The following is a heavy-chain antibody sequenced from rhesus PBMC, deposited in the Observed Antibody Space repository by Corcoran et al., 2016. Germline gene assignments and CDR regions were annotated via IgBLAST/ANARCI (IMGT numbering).Heavy chain of an antibody. CDR2: ISWNSGTI. CDR3: TREGGIAAAGVDY. D-gene: IGHD6-25*01. V-gene: IGHV3-134*01. J-gene: IGHJ4*01. Sequence: DVQLVESGGGLVKPGGSLRLSCAASGFTFDDYAMSWVRQDPGTGLEWVSRISWNSGTIYYADSVKGRFTISRDNAKISLFLQMDRLRAEDTAVYYCTREGGIAAAGVDYWGQGVLVTVSS. CDR1: GFTFDDYA.